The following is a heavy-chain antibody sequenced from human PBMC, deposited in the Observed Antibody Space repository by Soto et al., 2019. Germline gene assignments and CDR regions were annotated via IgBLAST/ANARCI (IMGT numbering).Heavy chain of an antibody. Sequence: EVQLVESGGGLVQPGGSLRLSCAASGFTVSSNYMSWVRQPPGRGLEWVSVIYSGGSTYYADSVKGRFTISRDNSKNTLYLQMNSLRAEDTAVYYCARDPVTGDALDVWGQGTMVTVSS. CDR2: IYSGGST. V-gene: IGHV3-66*01. CDR3: ARDPVTGDALDV. D-gene: IGHD2-21*02. CDR1: GFTVSSNY. J-gene: IGHJ3*01.